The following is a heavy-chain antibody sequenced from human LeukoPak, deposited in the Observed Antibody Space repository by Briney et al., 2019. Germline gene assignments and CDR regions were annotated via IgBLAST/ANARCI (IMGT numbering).Heavy chain of an antibody. D-gene: IGHD1-7*01. CDR3: ARAADAGTATGFDP. V-gene: IGHV4-30-4*01. Sequence: SETLSLTCTVSPGSINTGNYYWSWIRQPPGKGLEWLGFIHYSGSTYYNPSLKSRVTISVDTSKNQFSLKLSSVTAADTAVYYCARAADAGTATGFDPWGQGTLVTVSS. CDR2: IHYSGST. J-gene: IGHJ5*02. CDR1: PGSINTGNYY.